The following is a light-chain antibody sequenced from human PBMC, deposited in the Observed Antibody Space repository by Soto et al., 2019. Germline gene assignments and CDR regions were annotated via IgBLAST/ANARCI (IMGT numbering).Light chain of an antibody. CDR1: SSDVGGYNY. V-gene: IGLV2-11*01. CDR3: CSYVDTDTWV. J-gene: IGLJ3*02. Sequence: QSALTQPRSVSGSPGQSVTISCTGTSSDVGGYNYVSWYQQHPGKAPKLMIYDVGKRPSGVPDRFSGSKSGNTASLTISGLQAEDEADYYCCSYVDTDTWVFGGGTKVTVL. CDR2: DVG.